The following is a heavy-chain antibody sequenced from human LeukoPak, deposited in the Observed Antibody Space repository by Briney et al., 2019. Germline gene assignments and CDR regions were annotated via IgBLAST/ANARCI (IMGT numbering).Heavy chain of an antibody. J-gene: IGHJ4*02. Sequence: SGGSLRLSCAASGFTFSSYAMSWVRQAPGKGLEWVANIKQDGSETYYADSVKGRFTIFRDNAKNSLYLQMDSLRVEDTAVYYCANGDGFDYWGQGTLVIVSS. CDR2: IKQDGSET. V-gene: IGHV3-7*01. CDR3: ANGDGFDY. CDR1: GFTFSSYA. D-gene: IGHD5-24*01.